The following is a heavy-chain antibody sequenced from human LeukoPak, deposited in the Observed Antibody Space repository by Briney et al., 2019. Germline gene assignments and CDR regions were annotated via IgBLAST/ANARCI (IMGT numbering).Heavy chain of an antibody. CDR2: IDSSRSYI. J-gene: IGHJ4*02. Sequence: PGGSLRLSCAASGFTFTSYSLNWVRQAPGKGLEWVSSIDSSRSYIYYADSVKGRFTISRDNAKNSLYLQMNSLRAEDTAVYYCARAGVATILGNFDYWGQGALVTVSS. CDR3: ARAGVATILGNFDY. V-gene: IGHV3-21*06. D-gene: IGHD5-12*01. CDR1: GFTFTSYS.